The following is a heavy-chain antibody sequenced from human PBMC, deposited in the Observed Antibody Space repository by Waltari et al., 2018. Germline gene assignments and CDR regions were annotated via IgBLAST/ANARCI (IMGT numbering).Heavy chain of an antibody. V-gene: IGHV4-30-4*08. J-gene: IGHJ1*01. CDR3: ARDDYGDYSGRFFQH. D-gene: IGHD4-17*01. Sequence: QVQLQESGPGLVRPTTTLALSCTVSRDAITRGDNYWSWIRQPPGKGLEWIGNFYYTGSTYYNPSLESRVSISVDTSNKQFSLKLRSVTAADTAIYFCARDDYGDYSGRFFQHWGQGALVTVSS. CDR1: RDAITRGDNY. CDR2: FYYTGST.